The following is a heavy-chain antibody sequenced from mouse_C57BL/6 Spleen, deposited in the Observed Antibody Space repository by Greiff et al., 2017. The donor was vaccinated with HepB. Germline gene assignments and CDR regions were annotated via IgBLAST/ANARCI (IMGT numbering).Heavy chain of an antibody. V-gene: IGHV5-4*01. CDR3: ARDIYDYDAWFAY. CDR1: GFTFSSYA. D-gene: IGHD2-4*01. CDR2: ISDGGSYT. Sequence: EVMLVESGGGLVKPGGSLKLSCAASGFTFSSYAMSWVRQTPEKRLEWVATISDGGSYTYYPDNVKGRFTISRDNAKNNLYLQMSHLRSEDTAMYYCARDIYDYDAWFAYWGQGTLVTVSA. J-gene: IGHJ3*01.